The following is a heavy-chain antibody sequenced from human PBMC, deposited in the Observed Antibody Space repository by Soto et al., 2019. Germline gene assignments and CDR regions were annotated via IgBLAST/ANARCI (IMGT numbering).Heavy chain of an antibody. V-gene: IGHV1-69*01. J-gene: IGHJ4*02. D-gene: IGHD3-3*01. CDR2: FIPVYRTL. Sequence: GASVKLSCKASGGSFGKSAINWVRQTPGQGLEWLGGFIPVYRTLNYAQKFQGRVTITADESTGTAYMTLSSLASDDTAVYYCAMGVIWIGYFTVDSWGQGTRVTVSS. CDR1: GGSFGKSA. CDR3: AMGVIWIGYFTVDS.